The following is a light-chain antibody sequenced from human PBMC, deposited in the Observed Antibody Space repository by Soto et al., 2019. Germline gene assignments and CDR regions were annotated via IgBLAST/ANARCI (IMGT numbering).Light chain of an antibody. CDR3: QQYNSNPYT. J-gene: IGKJ2*01. CDR2: DAS. V-gene: IGKV1-5*01. Sequence: DIQMTQSPSTLSASVGDRVTITCRASQRISSWLAWYQQKPGKAPKLLIYDASSLESGVLSRFSGSGSGTEFTLTISSLQPDDFATYYCQQYNSNPYTVGQGTKVDIK. CDR1: QRISSW.